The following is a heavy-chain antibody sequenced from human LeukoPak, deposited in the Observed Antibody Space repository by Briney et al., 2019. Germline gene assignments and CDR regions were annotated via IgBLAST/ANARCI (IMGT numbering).Heavy chain of an antibody. D-gene: IGHD1-26*01. CDR2: IYPGDSDT. V-gene: IGHV5-51*01. CDR1: GYRFTSYW. Sequence: GESLKISFKGSGYRFTSYWIGWVRPMPGKGLEWMGIIYPGDSDTRYSPSFQGQVSADKSISTAYLQWSSLKASDTAMYYCVRRGNYQSDAFEIWGQGTMVIVSS. J-gene: IGHJ3*02. CDR3: VRRGNYQSDAFEI.